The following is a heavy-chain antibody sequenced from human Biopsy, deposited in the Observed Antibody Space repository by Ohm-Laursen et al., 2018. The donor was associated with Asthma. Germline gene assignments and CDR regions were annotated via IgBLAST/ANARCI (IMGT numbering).Heavy chain of an antibody. CDR3: ARERAGVLGSYNGMDV. CDR1: GFTFSNYG. Sequence: SLRLSCSASGFTFSNYGMHWVRQVAGKGLDWVAVVTYDGISQYYAESVKGRFAISRDNSRNTLNLQMNSVRPDDTAVYFCARERAGVLGSYNGMDVWGPGTTVSVSS. D-gene: IGHD2-8*01. V-gene: IGHV3-30*03. CDR2: VTYDGISQ. J-gene: IGHJ6*02.